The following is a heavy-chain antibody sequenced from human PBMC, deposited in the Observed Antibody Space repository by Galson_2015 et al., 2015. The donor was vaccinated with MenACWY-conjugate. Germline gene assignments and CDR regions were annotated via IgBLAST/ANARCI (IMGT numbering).Heavy chain of an antibody. V-gene: IGHV3-64*01. CDR2: ISRDGGST. J-gene: IGHJ4*02. Sequence: SLRLSCAASGFTFSSYAMHWVRQAPGKGLEYVSAISRDGGSTYYANSVEGRFTISRDNSKNTLYLQMGSLRAEDMAVYYCARDLVFDYWRQGPLVTVS. D-gene: IGHD3-10*01. CDR3: ARDLVFDY. CDR1: GFTFSSYA.